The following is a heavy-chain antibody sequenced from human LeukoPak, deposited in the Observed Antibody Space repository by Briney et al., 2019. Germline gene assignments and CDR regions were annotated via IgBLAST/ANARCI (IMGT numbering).Heavy chain of an antibody. CDR1: EFTLRSYI. D-gene: IGHD1-26*01. CDR3: ARDQGGSPFDY. V-gene: IGHV3-30-3*01. CDR2: ISYDGSNK. J-gene: IGHJ4*02. Sequence: QPGRSLRLSCAASEFTLRSYIMHWVRQAPGKGLEWVAVISYDGSNKYYADSVKGRFTISRDNSKNTLYLQMNSLRPEDTAVYYCARDQGGSPFDYWGQGTLVTVSS.